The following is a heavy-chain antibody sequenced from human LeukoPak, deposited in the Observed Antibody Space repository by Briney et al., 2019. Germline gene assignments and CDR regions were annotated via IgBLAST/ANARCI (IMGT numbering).Heavy chain of an antibody. Sequence: SVRVSCKASGGTFSSYAISWVRQAPGQGLEWMGGIIPTFGTANYAQKFQGRVTITADESTSTAYMELSSLRSEDTAVYYCARVAPYYYDSSGYRYFDYWGQGTLVTVSS. J-gene: IGHJ4*02. CDR2: IIPTFGTA. CDR1: GGTFSSYA. D-gene: IGHD3-22*01. V-gene: IGHV1-69*13. CDR3: ARVAPYYYDSSGYRYFDY.